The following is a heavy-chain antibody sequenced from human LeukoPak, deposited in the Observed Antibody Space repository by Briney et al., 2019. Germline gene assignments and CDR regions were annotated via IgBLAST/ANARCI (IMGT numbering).Heavy chain of an antibody. CDR1: GGTFSSYA. V-gene: IGHV1-69*04. D-gene: IGHD3-22*01. J-gene: IGHJ4*02. CDR2: IIPILGIA. CDR3: ARSGDHYYDSSGYPY. Sequence: ASVKVFCKASGGTFSSYAISWVRQAPGQGLEWMGRIIPILGIANYAQKFQGRVTITADKSTSTAYMELSSLRSEDTAVYYCARSGDHYYDSSGYPYWGQGTLVTVSS.